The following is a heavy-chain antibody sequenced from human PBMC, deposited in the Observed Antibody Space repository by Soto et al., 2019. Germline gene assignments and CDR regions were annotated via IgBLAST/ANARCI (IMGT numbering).Heavy chain of an antibody. CDR3: ARLGRYYQSLDS. Sequence: SETLSLTCTVSGGSLSPNYWSWIRQSPGKGLEWVGYIYYGGTTSYNPSLKSRVTISLETSKSQFSLRLTSVTAADTAVYYCARLGRYYQSLDSWGPGTLVTVSS. V-gene: IGHV4-59*08. CDR2: IYYGGTT. D-gene: IGHD3-10*01. CDR1: GGSLSPNY. J-gene: IGHJ5*01.